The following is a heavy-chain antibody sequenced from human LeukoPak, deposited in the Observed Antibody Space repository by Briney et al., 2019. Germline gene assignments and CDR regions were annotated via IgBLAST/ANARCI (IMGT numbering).Heavy chain of an antibody. CDR3: ARVSGTSFEY. CDR1: GFTFSTYS. J-gene: IGHJ4*02. D-gene: IGHD1/OR15-1a*01. CDR2: ISTFI. V-gene: IGHV3-21*01. Sequence: GGSLRLSCAASGFTFSTYSMNWVRQAPGRGLEWVSSISTFIYYADSVKGRFTISRDTAKNSLYLQMNSLRAEDTAVYYCARVSGTSFEYWGQGTLVTVSS.